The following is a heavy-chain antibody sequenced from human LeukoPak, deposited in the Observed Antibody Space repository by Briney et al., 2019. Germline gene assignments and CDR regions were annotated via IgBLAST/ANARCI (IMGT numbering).Heavy chain of an antibody. D-gene: IGHD1-7*01. CDR1: GGTFSSYA. J-gene: IGHJ5*02. CDR2: IITIFGTA. Sequence: SVKVSCKASGGTFSSYAISWVRQAPGQGLEWMGGIITIFGTANYAQKFQGRVTITTDESTSTAYMELSSLRSEDTAVYYCARDNYAGANWFDPWGQGTLVTVSS. CDR3: ARDNYAGANWFDP. V-gene: IGHV1-69*05.